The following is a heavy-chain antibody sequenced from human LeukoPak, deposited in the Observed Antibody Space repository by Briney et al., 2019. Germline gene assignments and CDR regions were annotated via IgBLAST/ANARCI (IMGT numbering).Heavy chain of an antibody. CDR2: ISWNSGSI. Sequence: SLRLSCAASGFTFDDYAMHWVRQAPGKGLEWVSGISWNSGSIGYADSVKGRFTISRDNAKNSLYLQMNSLRAEDTALYYCAKDYHYDSSGYFDYWGQGTLVTVSS. CDR3: AKDYHYDSSGYFDY. J-gene: IGHJ4*02. V-gene: IGHV3-9*01. D-gene: IGHD3-22*01. CDR1: GFTFDDYA.